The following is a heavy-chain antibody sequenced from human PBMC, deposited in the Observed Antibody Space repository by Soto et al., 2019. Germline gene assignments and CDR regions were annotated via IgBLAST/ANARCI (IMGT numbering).Heavy chain of an antibody. V-gene: IGHV3-23*01. CDR2: VSASGAST. J-gene: IGHJ4*02. D-gene: IGHD6-19*01. Sequence: EVQLLESGGDLVQPGGSLRLSCAASAFTFNNYAMSWVRQAPGKGLEWVSSVSASGASTYYADSVKGRFIISRDNSKDTLYLQMSSLGADDTAVYYCAKRHSSGFDYWGQGTLVTVSS. CDR1: AFTFNNYA. CDR3: AKRHSSGFDY.